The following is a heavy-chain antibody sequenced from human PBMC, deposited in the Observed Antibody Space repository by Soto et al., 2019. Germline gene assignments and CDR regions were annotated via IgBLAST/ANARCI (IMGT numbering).Heavy chain of an antibody. D-gene: IGHD2-21*01. CDR3: AREGNFGRCIHSFDS. Sequence: SETLSLTCTVSGGSITSSSYYWGWIRQPPGKGLEWIGSIYYSGSTYYNPSLKSRVTISVDTSKNQFSLKLSSVTTADTAVYFCAREGNFGRCIHSFDSWGQGTLVTVSS. CDR2: IYYSGST. J-gene: IGHJ4*02. V-gene: IGHV4-39*07. CDR1: GGSITSSSYY.